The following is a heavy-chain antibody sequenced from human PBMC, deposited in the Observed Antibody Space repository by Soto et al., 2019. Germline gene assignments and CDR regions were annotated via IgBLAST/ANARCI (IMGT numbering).Heavy chain of an antibody. CDR2: INHSGST. Sequence: QVQLQQWGAGLLKPSETLSLTCAVYGGSFSGYYWSWIRQHPGKGLEWIGEINHSGSTNYNPSLKSRVTISVDTSKNQFSLKLSSVTAADTAVYYCARGKVWYSYGRHPSRGNWFDPWGQGTLVTVSS. J-gene: IGHJ5*02. CDR3: ARGKVWYSYGRHPSRGNWFDP. V-gene: IGHV4-34*01. CDR1: GGSFSGYY. D-gene: IGHD5-18*01.